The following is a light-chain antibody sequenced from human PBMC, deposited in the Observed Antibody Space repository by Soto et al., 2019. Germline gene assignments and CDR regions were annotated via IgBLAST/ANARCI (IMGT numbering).Light chain of an antibody. CDR3: QQYNNWPPNT. Sequence: ETVVTQSPATQSMSPGERATFSCRTSQSVRSNLAWYQQKPGQAPRLLIYGASTRATGIPDRFSGSGSGTEFSLTIGSLQSEDFAVYYCQQYNNWPPNTFGQGTKVEIK. V-gene: IGKV3-15*01. J-gene: IGKJ2*01. CDR2: GAS. CDR1: QSVRSN.